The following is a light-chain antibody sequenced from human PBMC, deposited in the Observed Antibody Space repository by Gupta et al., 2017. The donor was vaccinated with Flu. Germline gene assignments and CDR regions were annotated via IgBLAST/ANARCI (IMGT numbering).Light chain of an antibody. CDR2: VDF. V-gene: IGLV6-57*01. J-gene: IGLJ2*01. Sequence: ISCTRSSGSIATNYVQWYQQRPGSSPTTVIYVDFQRPSGVPDRFSGSIDSSSNSASLTISRLKTEDEADYYCQSSDSSTNHLVFGGGTKLTVL. CDR1: SGSIATNY. CDR3: QSSDSSTNHLV.